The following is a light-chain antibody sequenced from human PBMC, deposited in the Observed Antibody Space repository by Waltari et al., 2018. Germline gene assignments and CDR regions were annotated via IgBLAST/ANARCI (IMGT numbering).Light chain of an antibody. J-gene: IGKJ1*01. CDR2: GAS. V-gene: IGKV1-NL1*01. CDR3: QQSYSTPPA. Sequence: DTQMTQSPSSLSAFVGDRVSLNCRASDDIRNSLAWYQQTPGKAPKLLVYGASRLQSGVPARFSGSGSGTEYTLTISPLQPEDSATYYCQQSYSTPPAFGQGTKVEIK. CDR1: DDIRNS.